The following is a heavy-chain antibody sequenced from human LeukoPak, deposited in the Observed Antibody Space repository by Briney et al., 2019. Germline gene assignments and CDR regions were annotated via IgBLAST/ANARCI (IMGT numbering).Heavy chain of an antibody. CDR1: GGTFSSYA. CDR2: IIPIFGTA. V-gene: IGHV1-69*05. J-gene: IGHJ6*03. CDR3: ASGLSHDISGWYDYYYYYMDV. Sequence: SVTVSCKASGGTFSSYAISWVRQAPGQGLEWMGVIIPIFGTANYAQKFQGRVTITTDESTSTAYMELSSLRSEDTAVYYCASGLSHDISGWYDYYYYYMDVWGKGTTDTVSS. D-gene: IGHD6-19*01.